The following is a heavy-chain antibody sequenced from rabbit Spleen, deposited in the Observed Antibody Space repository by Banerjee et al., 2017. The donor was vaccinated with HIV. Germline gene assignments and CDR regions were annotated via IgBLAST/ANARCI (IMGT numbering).Heavy chain of an antibody. CDR2: IYTGSGST. CDR3: AISYPGSSYGFNL. J-gene: IGHJ4*01. V-gene: IGHV1S40*01. D-gene: IGHD8-1*01. CDR1: GFDLSNYYY. Sequence: EESGGDLVKPGASLTLTCTASGFDLSNYYYMCWVRQAPGKGLEWIACIYTGSGSTYYASWAKGRFSISETSSTTVTLQMTRLTAADTATYFCAISYPGSSYGFNLWGQGTLVTVS.